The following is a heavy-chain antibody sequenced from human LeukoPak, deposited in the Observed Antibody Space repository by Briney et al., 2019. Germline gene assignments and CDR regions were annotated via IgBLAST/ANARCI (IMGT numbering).Heavy chain of an antibody. D-gene: IGHD1-1*01. CDR2: ISHGSSYI. CDR3: ARGPKYIASTGPHYFDY. CDR1: GFTFSNYW. J-gene: IGHJ4*02. Sequence: GSLRLSCAASGFTFSNYWMTWVRQAPGKGLEWVSSISHGSSYIYYADSVKSQFTISRDNAENSLYLQMNSLRAEDTAVYYCARGPKYIASTGPHYFDYWGQGTLVTVSS. V-gene: IGHV3-21*01.